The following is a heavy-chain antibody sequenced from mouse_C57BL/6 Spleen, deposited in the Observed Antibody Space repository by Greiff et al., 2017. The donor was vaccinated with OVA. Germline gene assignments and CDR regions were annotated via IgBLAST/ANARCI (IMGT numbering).Heavy chain of an antibody. Sequence: QVQLQQPGAELVMPGASVKLSCKASGYTFTSYWMHWVKQRPGQGLEWIGEIDPSDSYTNYNQKFKGKSTLTVDKSSSTAYMQLSSLTSEDSAVYYCARSYYGSSYYYARDYWGQGTSVTVSS. V-gene: IGHV1-69*01. D-gene: IGHD1-1*01. CDR2: IDPSDSYT. CDR1: GYTFTSYW. J-gene: IGHJ4*01. CDR3: ARSYYGSSYYYARDY.